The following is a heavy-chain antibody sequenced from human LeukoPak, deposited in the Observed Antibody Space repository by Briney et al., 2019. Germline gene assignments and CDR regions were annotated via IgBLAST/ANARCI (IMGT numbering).Heavy chain of an antibody. V-gene: IGHV1-2*02. Sequence: ASVKVSCKASEYTFTAYYVHWVRQAPGQGLEWMRWINPNSGDTNFAQNFQGRVTMTRDTSISTVYMELSRLRSDDTAVYYCARVGQWLVENDWFDPWGQGTLVTVSS. CDR2: INPNSGDT. D-gene: IGHD6-19*01. J-gene: IGHJ5*02. CDR1: EYTFTAYY. CDR3: ARVGQWLVENDWFDP.